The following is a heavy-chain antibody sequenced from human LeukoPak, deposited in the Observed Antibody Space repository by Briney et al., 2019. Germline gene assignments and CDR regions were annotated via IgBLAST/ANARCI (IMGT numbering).Heavy chain of an antibody. D-gene: IGHD5-12*01. CDR3: ARAGIVATKYYFDY. Sequence: ASGKVSWKASGYTFTSYGISWARQAPGQGLERMGWISAYNGNTNYAQKLQGRLNMTTDTSTSTAYMELRSLRSDDAAVYYCARAGIVATKYYFDYWGQGTLVTVSS. CDR1: GYTFTSYG. V-gene: IGHV1-18*01. CDR2: ISAYNGNT. J-gene: IGHJ4*02.